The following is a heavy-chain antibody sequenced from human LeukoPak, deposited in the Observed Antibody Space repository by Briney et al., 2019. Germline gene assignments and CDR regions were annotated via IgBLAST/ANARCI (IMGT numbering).Heavy chain of an antibody. J-gene: IGHJ4*02. CDR2: IKPDGNEK. CDR1: EFSLSGLG. D-gene: IGHD6-19*01. Sequence: GGSLRLPCTASEFSLSGLGINWVRHAPGKGLEWVANIKPDGNEKYYVASLKGRVTISRDSSKNSVFLQLDSRIDEHTDVYYCAGGSGWLIESWGQGSLVTVSS. CDR3: AGGSGWLIES. V-gene: IGHV3-7*04.